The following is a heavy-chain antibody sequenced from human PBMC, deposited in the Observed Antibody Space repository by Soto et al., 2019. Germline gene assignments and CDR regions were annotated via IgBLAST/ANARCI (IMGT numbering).Heavy chain of an antibody. D-gene: IGHD3-3*01. J-gene: IGHJ4*02. V-gene: IGHV4-31*03. CDR1: GGSISIGGYY. CDR2: ISYIGSA. Sequence: QVQLQESGPGLVEPSQTLSLTCTVSGGSISIGGYYWSWVRQHPGKGLEWIGYISYIGSAHYNPSFRGRVSMSVDTSANRFSLKLTSVTAADTAIYYCARGPDDSFDYWGQGSLVTVSS. CDR3: ARGPDDSFDY.